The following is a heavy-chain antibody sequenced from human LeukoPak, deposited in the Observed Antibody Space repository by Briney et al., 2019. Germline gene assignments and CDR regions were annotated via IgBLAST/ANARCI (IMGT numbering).Heavy chain of an antibody. CDR3: ARDWDIVVVPAAHKGNWFDP. D-gene: IGHD2-2*01. Sequence: PSETLSLTCTASGGSISSYYWSWIRQPAGKGLGWIGRIYTSGSTNYNPSLKSRVTMSVDTSKNQFSLKLSSVTAADTAVYYCARDWDIVVVPAAHKGNWFDPWGQGTLVTVSS. CDR2: IYTSGST. CDR1: GGSISSYY. V-gene: IGHV4-4*07. J-gene: IGHJ5*02.